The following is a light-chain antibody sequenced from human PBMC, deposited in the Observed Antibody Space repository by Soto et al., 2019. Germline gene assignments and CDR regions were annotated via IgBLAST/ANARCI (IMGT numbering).Light chain of an antibody. CDR1: SSNIGVGYD. V-gene: IGLV1-40*01. Sequence: QSVLTQPPSGSGAPGQRVTISCTGGSSNIGVGYDVHWYERLPGTAPKLLIYGNSNRPSGVPDRFSGSKSGTSASLAITGLQAEDWADYYCQSYDSSWSGLVSGGGTKRTVL. CDR3: QSYDSSWSGLV. CDR2: GNS. J-gene: IGLJ2*01.